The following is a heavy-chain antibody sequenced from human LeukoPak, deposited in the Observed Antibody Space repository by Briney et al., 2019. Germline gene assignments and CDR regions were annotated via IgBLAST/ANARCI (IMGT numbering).Heavy chain of an antibody. CDR1: GDSVSNNIAA. D-gene: IGHD3-16*01. CDR2: TLYRSGWSS. Sequence: SQTLSLTCAISGDSVSNNIAAWNWIRQSPSRGLEWLGRTLYRSGWSSDYAISVRSRLIVNPDTSKHQFSLQLISVTPADTALYYCARGIAYTGAFDIWGQGTMVTVSS. CDR3: ARGIAYTGAFDI. J-gene: IGHJ3*02. V-gene: IGHV6-1*01.